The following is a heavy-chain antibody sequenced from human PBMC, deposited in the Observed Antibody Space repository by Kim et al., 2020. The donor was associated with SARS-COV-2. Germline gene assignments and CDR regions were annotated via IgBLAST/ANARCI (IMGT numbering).Heavy chain of an antibody. D-gene: IGHD3-9*01. CDR2: ISSSGSTI. V-gene: IGHV3-48*03. CDR3: TTPRPRYHDILTGSQNAFDI. Sequence: GGSLRLSCAASGFTFSSYEMNWVRQAPGKGLEWISYISSSGSTIYYADSVKGRFTISRDNAKNSLYLQMNRLRAEDTAVYYCTTPRPRYHDILTGSQNAFDIWGQGTMVTVSS. J-gene: IGHJ3*02. CDR1: GFTFSSYE.